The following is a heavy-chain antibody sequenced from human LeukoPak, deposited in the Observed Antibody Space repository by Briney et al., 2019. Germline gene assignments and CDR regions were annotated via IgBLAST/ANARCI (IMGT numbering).Heavy chain of an antibody. Sequence: SETLSLTCTVSGGSIRSTTYYWGWIRQPPGKGLEWIGDISDRGKTYNNPSLKSRVTISVDTSRNQFSLKLSSVTAADTAVYYCARHPKQQHAFDIWGQGTMVTVSS. J-gene: IGHJ3*02. D-gene: IGHD6-13*01. CDR2: ISDRGKT. CDR3: ARHPKQQHAFDI. V-gene: IGHV4-39*01. CDR1: GGSIRSTTYY.